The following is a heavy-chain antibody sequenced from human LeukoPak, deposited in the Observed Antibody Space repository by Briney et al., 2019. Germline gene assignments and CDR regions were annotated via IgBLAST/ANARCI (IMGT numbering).Heavy chain of an antibody. CDR3: ARQDIVVVPAAVY. J-gene: IGHJ4*02. Sequence: PSETLSLTCTVSGGSLSSSSYYWGWIRQPPGKGLEWIGSIYYSGSTYYNPSLKSRVTISVDTSKNQFSLKLSSVTAADTAVYYCARQDIVVVPAAVYWGQGTLVTVSS. CDR1: GGSLSSSSYY. D-gene: IGHD2-2*01. V-gene: IGHV4-39*01. CDR2: IYYSGST.